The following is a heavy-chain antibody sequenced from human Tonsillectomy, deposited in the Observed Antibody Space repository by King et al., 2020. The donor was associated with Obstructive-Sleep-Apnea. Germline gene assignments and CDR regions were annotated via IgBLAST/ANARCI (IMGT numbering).Heavy chain of an antibody. J-gene: IGHJ3*02. Sequence: VQLVESGGGLVQPGGSLKLSCAASGFSFSGSAMHWVRQASGKGLEWVGRVRNKAFNYATTYAASVKGRFTISRNDSKSTAYLQMNSLKTEATAVYFCTTRDQRLPAGDAFEIGGQGTTVTVSS. CDR2: VRNKAFNYAT. CDR1: GFSFSGSA. CDR3: TTRDQRLPAGDAFEI. V-gene: IGHV3-73*01. D-gene: IGHD3-10*01.